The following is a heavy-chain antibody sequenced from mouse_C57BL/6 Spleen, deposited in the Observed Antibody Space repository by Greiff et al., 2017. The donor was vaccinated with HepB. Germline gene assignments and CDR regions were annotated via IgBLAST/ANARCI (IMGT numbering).Heavy chain of an antibody. V-gene: IGHV1-80*01. CDR3: ARSLWGNY. Sequence: QVQLQQSGAELVKPGASVKISCKASGYAFSSYWMNWVKQRPGKGLEWIGQIYPGDGDTNYNGKLKGKTTLTADKSSSTAYMQLSTLTSEESAVYYCARSLWGNYWGQGTTLTVSS. CDR2: IYPGDGDT. CDR1: GYAFSSYW. J-gene: IGHJ2*01. D-gene: IGHD1-1*02.